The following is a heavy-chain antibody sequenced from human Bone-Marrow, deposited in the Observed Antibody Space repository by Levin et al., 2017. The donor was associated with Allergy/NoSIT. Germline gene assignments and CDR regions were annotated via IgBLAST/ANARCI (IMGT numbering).Heavy chain of an antibody. J-gene: IGHJ4*02. CDR1: GFTFSSYG. CDR3: AKQWYSSGWYFDY. CDR2: ISYDGSNK. V-gene: IGHV3-30*18. Sequence: GESLKISCAASGFTFSSYGMHWVRQAPGKGLEWVAVISYDGSNKYYADSVKGRFTISRDNSKNTLYLQMNSLRAEDTAVYYCAKQWYSSGWYFDYWGQGTLVTVSS. D-gene: IGHD6-19*01.